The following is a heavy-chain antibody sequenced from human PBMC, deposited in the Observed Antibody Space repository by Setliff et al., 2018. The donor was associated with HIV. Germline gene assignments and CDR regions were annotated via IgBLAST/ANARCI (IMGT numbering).Heavy chain of an antibody. Sequence: PSETLSLTCTVSGGSISSHYWSWIRQPPGKGLEWIGYIYYSGSTNYNPSLKSRVTISVDTSKSQFSLKLNSVTAADTAVYFCARGGVQLWLPLFDYWGQGTLVTVSS. CDR1: GGSISSHY. CDR2: IYYSGST. J-gene: IGHJ4*02. D-gene: IGHD5-18*01. CDR3: ARGGVQLWLPLFDY. V-gene: IGHV4-59*11.